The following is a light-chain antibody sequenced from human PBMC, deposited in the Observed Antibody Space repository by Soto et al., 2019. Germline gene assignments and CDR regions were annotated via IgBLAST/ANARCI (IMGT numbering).Light chain of an antibody. CDR2: GIS. CDR3: QQYGSSLLT. Sequence: EIVLTQSPGTLSLSPVERATLSCRASQSISSSYLAWYQQKPGQAPRLLIYGISSRATGIPDRFSGSGSGTDFTLTISRLEPEDFAVYYCQQYGSSLLTFGGGTKVEI. J-gene: IGKJ4*01. V-gene: IGKV3-20*01. CDR1: QSISSSY.